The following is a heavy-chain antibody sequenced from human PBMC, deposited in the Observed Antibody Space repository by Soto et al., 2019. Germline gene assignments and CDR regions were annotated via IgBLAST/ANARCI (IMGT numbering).Heavy chain of an antibody. CDR1: GGSISSGGYY. D-gene: IGHD6-13*01. J-gene: IGHJ6*02. CDR2: IYYSGST. CDR3: ARDSLKYSSSATNKQNYYYYGMDV. V-gene: IGHV4-31*03. Sequence: SETLSLTCTVSGGSISSGGYYWSWIRQHPGKGLEWIGYIYYSGSTYYNPSLKSRVTISVDTSKNQFSPKLSSVTAADTAVYYCARDSLKYSSSATNKQNYYYYGMDVWGQGTTVTVSS.